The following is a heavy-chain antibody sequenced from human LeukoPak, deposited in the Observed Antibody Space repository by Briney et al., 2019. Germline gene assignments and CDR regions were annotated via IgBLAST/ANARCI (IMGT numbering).Heavy chain of an antibody. CDR2: ISYDGSNK. D-gene: IGHD3-10*01. V-gene: IGHV3-30*18. Sequence: GGSLRLSCAACGFTFSSYGMHWVRQAPGKGLEWVAVISYDGSNKYYADSVKGRFTISRDNSKNTLYLQMNSLRAEDTAVYYCAKELLWLGELFSFDYWGQGTLVTVSS. CDR1: GFTFSSYG. J-gene: IGHJ4*02. CDR3: AKELLWLGELFSFDY.